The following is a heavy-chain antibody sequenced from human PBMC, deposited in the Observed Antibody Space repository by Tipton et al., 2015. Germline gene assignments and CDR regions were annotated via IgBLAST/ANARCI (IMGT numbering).Heavy chain of an antibody. CDR3: ARDINGPGGWFDP. D-gene: IGHD1-20*01. CDR2: IYYTGST. J-gene: IGHJ5*02. Sequence: TLSLTCAVYGGSFSGYYWSWMRQPPGKGLEWIGYIYYTGSTNYNPSLKSRVTISVDTSKNQFSLRLNSVTAADTAVYYCARDINGPGGWFDPWGQGTLVTVSS. CDR1: GGSFSGYY. V-gene: IGHV4-59*01.